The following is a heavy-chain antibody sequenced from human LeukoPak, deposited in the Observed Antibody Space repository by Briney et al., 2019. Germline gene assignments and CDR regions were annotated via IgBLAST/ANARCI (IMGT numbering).Heavy chain of an antibody. Sequence: GGSLRLSCAASGFSFSVYSMSWVRQAPGKGLEWVSSISSRSYTDYADSVRGRFTISRDNAKNSLFLQMNSLRAEDTAVYYCASYGGFTSATLVDLLWGQGTLVTVSS. V-gene: IGHV3-69-1*01. D-gene: IGHD4-23*01. J-gene: IGHJ4*02. CDR3: ASYGGFTSATLVDLL. CDR1: GFSFSVYS. CDR2: ISSRSYT.